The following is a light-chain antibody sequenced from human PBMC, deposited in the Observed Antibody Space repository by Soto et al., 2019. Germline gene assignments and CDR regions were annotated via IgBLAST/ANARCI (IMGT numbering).Light chain of an antibody. J-gene: IGLJ1*01. Sequence: SYELTQPPSLSVAHGQTARITCWGNNIESKSVHWYQQRPGQAPVLVIYVDSDRPSGIPDRFSASTSGNTAARTISRVEAGDEADYYWQVWDTMSDHYVFGSGTKLTVL. CDR1: NIESKS. CDR2: VDS. CDR3: QVWDTMSDHYV. V-gene: IGLV3-21*02.